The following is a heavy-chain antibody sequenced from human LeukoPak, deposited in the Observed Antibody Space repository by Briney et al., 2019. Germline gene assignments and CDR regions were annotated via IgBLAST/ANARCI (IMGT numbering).Heavy chain of an antibody. CDR3: ARDRNGSGSYHGRVYYYYGMDV. Sequence: GGSLRLSCAASGFTVSSNYMSWVRQAPGKGLEWVSVIYSGGSTYYADSVKGRFTISRDNSKDTLYLQMNSLRAEDTAVYYCARDRNGSGSYHGRVYYYYGMDVWGQGTTVTVSS. D-gene: IGHD3-10*01. CDR1: GFTVSSNY. V-gene: IGHV3-66*01. J-gene: IGHJ6*02. CDR2: IYSGGST.